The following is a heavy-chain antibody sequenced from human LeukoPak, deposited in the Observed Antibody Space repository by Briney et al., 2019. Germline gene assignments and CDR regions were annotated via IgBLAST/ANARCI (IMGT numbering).Heavy chain of an antibody. Sequence: GGSLRLSCAASGFTFDDYAMHWVRQAPGKGLEWVSGISWNSGSIGYADSVKGRFTISRDNAKNSLYLQMNSLRAEDTAVYYCAKDRTGSLDYWGQGTLVTVSS. D-gene: IGHD1-14*01. V-gene: IGHV3-9*01. CDR2: ISWNSGSI. CDR3: AKDRTGSLDY. J-gene: IGHJ4*02. CDR1: GFTFDDYA.